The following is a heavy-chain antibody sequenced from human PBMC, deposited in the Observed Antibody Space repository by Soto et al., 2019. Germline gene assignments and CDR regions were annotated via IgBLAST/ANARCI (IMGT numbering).Heavy chain of an antibody. CDR3: ARIVDP. Sequence: QVQLQESGPGLVKPSQTLSLTCTVSGGSISSGGYYWSWIRQHPGKGLEWIGYIFYSGTTYYNPSLNNRATIVLYTCQNQSSLKPRSVTAADTDVYHCARIVDPWGQGTLVTVSS. CDR1: GGSISSGGYY. J-gene: IGHJ5*02. CDR2: IFYSGTT. V-gene: IGHV4-31*03.